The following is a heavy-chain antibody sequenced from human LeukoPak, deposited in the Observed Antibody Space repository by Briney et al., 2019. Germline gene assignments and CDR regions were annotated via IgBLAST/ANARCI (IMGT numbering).Heavy chain of an antibody. CDR3: ARVIKEWELLEGSDY. D-gene: IGHD1-26*01. CDR1: GFTVSSNY. Sequence: GGSLRLSCAASGFTVSSNYMSWVRQAPGKGLEWVSVIYSGGSTYYADSVKGRFTISRDNSKNTLYLQMNSLRAEDTAVYYCARVIKEWELLEGSDYWGQGTLVTVSS. J-gene: IGHJ4*02. V-gene: IGHV3-53*01. CDR2: IYSGGST.